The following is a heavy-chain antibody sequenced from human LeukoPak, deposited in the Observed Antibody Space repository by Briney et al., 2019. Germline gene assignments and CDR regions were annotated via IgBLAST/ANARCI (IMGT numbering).Heavy chain of an antibody. CDR2: INPNSGGT. V-gene: IGHV1-2*02. Sequence: GASVKVSCKASGYTFTGYYMHWVRQAPGQGLEWMGWINPNSGGTNYAQKFQGRVTMTRDTSISTVYVELSGLRSDDTAVYYCARVLAYGSGNSNDYWGQGTLVTVSS. D-gene: IGHD3-10*01. J-gene: IGHJ4*02. CDR3: ARVLAYGSGNSNDY. CDR1: GYTFTGYY.